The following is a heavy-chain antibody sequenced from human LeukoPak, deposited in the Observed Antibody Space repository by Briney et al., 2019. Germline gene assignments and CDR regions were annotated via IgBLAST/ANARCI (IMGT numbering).Heavy chain of an antibody. CDR3: AKGAEIDH. CDR1: GFNFNNFA. V-gene: IGHV3-23*01. CDR2: MTGPADTT. J-gene: IGHJ4*02. Sequence: PGGSLRLSCAASGFNFNNFAMSWVRQAPGKGPEWLSAMTGPADTTYYAESVKGRFTVSRDYSKSMVYLQMNSLRVEDTAIYYCAKGAEIDHWGQGTLVTVSS.